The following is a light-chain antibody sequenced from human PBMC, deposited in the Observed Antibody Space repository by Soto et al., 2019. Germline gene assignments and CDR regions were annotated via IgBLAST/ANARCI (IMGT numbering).Light chain of an antibody. CDR1: QSVSSN. Sequence: EIVMTQSPATLSVSPGERATLSCRASQSVSSNLAWYQQKPGQAPRLLIYGASTSATGIPARFSGSGSGTEFTLTISSLQSEDFAVYYCQQYNNWPVTFGQGTKVEIK. V-gene: IGKV3-15*01. J-gene: IGKJ1*01. CDR2: GAS. CDR3: QQYNNWPVT.